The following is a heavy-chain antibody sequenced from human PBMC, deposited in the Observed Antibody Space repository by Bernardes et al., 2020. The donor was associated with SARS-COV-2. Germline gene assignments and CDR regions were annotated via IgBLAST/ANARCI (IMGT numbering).Heavy chain of an antibody. CDR2: IYPGDSDT. J-gene: IGHJ3*02. D-gene: IGHD3-22*01. CDR1: GYTFTTYW. CDR3: ATDAGTRRDSSGWNAFDI. V-gene: IGHV5-51*01. Sequence: GESLKISCKGSGYTFTTYWIGWVRQMPGKGLEWMGIIYPGDSDTRYSLSFQGQVTISADKSISAAYLQWSSLKASDTAIYYCATDAGTRRDSSGWNAFDIWGQGTMVTVSS.